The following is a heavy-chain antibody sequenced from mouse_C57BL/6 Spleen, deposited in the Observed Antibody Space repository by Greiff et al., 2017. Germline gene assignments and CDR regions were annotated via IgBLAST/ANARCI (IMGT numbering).Heavy chain of an antibody. CDR1: GYSFTGYF. V-gene: IGHV1-20*01. Sequence: VQLQQSGPELVKPGDSVKISCKASGYSFTGYFMNWVMQSHGKSLEWIGRINPYNGDTFYNQKFKGKATLTVDKSSSTAHMELRSLTSEDSAVYYCARSPQGGNYFDYWGQGTTLTVSS. CDR2: INPYNGDT. CDR3: ARSPQGGNYFDY. J-gene: IGHJ2*01.